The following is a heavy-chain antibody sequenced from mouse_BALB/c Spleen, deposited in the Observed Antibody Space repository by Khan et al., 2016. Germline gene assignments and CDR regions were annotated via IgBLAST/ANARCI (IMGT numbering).Heavy chain of an antibody. D-gene: IGHD2-13*01. CDR2: ISTYYGDA. CDR1: GYTFTDYA. Sequence: QMQLEESGAELVRPGVSVKISCKGSGYTFTDYAMHWVKQSHAKSLEWIGVISTYYGDANYNQNFKGKATMTVDNSSSTDSTELARLTSEYSAIYYCARGGGDGDSWFAYWGQGTLVTVSA. V-gene: IGHV1S137*01. J-gene: IGHJ3*01. CDR3: ARGGGDGDSWFAY.